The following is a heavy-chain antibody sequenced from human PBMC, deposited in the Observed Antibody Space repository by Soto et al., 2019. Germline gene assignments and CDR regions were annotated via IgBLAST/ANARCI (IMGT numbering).Heavy chain of an antibody. Sequence: QLQLQESGSGLVKPSQTLSLTCAVSGGSISSGGYSWSWIRQPPGKGLEWIGYIYHSGSTYYNPSLKSRVPISVDRSKNQFSLKLSSVTAADTAVYYCARGSLSLYYYYGMDVWGQGTTVTVSS. V-gene: IGHV4-30-2*01. D-gene: IGHD3-16*02. CDR2: IYHSGST. CDR1: GGSISSGGYS. CDR3: ARGSLSLYYYYGMDV. J-gene: IGHJ6*02.